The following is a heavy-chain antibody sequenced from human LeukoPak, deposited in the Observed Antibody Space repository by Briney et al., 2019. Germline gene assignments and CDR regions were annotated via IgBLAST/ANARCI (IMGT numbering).Heavy chain of an antibody. CDR2: TYYRSKWFR. CDR1: GDSVSANSPA. CDR3: ARDWEGYYFDY. V-gene: IGHV6-1*01. Sequence: QTLSLTCAISGDSVSANSPAWNWIRQSPSRGLEWLGRTYYRSKWFRDYAGSVKSRIVINPDTSKNQFSLQLNSVTPEDTAVYYCARDWEGYYFDYWGQGTLVTVSS. D-gene: IGHD1-26*01. J-gene: IGHJ4*02.